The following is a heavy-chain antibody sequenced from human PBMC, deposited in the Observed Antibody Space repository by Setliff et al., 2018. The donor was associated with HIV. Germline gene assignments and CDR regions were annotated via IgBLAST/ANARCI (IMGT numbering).Heavy chain of an antibody. J-gene: IGHJ4*02. Sequence: ASVKVSCKASEYTFTNYYIHWVRQGPGQGLEWVGIMNPSGGSTTYAQKFQDRVTITRDTSASTAYMELRLRSEDTAVYYCARTLFPSSSLFSNWGQGTLVTVSS. CDR1: EYTFTNYY. CDR3: ARTLFPSSSLFSN. CDR2: MNPSGGST. D-gene: IGHD6-13*01. V-gene: IGHV1-46*01.